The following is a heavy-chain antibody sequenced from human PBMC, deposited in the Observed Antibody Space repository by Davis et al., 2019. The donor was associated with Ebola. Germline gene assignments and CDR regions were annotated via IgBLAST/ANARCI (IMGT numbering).Heavy chain of an antibody. D-gene: IGHD5-24*01. V-gene: IGHV4-34*01. Sequence: MPSETLSLTCAVYGGSFSGYYWSWIRQPPGKGLEWIGEINHSGSTNYNPSLKSRVTISVDTSKNQFSLKLSSVTAADTAVYYCVSSLDGTFHYYYWGQGTPVTVSS. J-gene: IGHJ4*02. CDR2: INHSGST. CDR1: GGSFSGYY. CDR3: VSSLDGTFHYYY.